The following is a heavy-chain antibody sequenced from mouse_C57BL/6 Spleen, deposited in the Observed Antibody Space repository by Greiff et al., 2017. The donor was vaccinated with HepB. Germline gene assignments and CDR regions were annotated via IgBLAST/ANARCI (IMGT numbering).Heavy chain of an antibody. CDR1: GFNIKNTY. V-gene: IGHV14-3*01. D-gene: IGHD2-4*01. J-gene: IGHJ3*01. CDR2: IDPANGNT. CDR3: APVYYDYPAWFAY. Sequence: EVQRVESVAELVRPGASVKLSCTASGFNIKNTYMHWVKQRPEQGLEWIGRIDPANGNTKYAPKFQGKATITADTSSNTAYLQLSSLTSEDTAIYYCAPVYYDYPAWFAYWGQGTLVTVSA.